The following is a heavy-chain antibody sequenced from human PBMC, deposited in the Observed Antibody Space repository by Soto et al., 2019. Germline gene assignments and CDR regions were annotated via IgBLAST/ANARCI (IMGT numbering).Heavy chain of an antibody. V-gene: IGHV3-21*01. Sequence: EVQLVESGGGLVKPGGSLRLSCAASEFTFGSYYMNWIRQAPGKGLEWVSSISSSSSNVYYADSVKGRFTISRDNAKNSLYLEMNSLSAEDTAVYYCAGGSGGSYCWGQGTLVTVSS. D-gene: IGHD3-10*01. CDR3: AGGSGGSYC. J-gene: IGHJ4*02. CDR2: ISSSSSNV. CDR1: EFTFGSYY.